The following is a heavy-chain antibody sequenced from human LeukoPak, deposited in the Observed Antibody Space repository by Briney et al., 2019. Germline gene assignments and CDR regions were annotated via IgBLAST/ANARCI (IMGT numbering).Heavy chain of an antibody. J-gene: IGHJ4*02. CDR3: AKDPVEGILTGPGY. CDR1: GFTFSSYA. D-gene: IGHD3-9*01. CDR2: ISGSGGST. Sequence: GGSLRLSCAASGFTFSSYAMSWVRQAPGKGLEWVSAISGSGGSTYYADSVKGRFTISRDNSKNTLFLQMNSLSPEDTAMYYCAKDPVEGILTGPGYWGQGTLDTVSS. V-gene: IGHV3-23*01.